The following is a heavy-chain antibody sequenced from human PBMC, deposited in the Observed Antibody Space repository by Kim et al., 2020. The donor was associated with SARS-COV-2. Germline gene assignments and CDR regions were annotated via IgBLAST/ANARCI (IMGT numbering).Heavy chain of an antibody. Sequence: GGSLRLSCAASGFTFSSYGMHWVRQAPGKGLEWVAVISYDGSNKYYADSVKGRFTISRDNSKNTLYLQMNSLRAEDTAVYYCAKDHHAIFGVVIPGVLDYWGQGTLVTVSS. D-gene: IGHD3-3*01. CDR3: AKDHHAIFGVVIPGVLDY. CDR1: GFTFSSYG. V-gene: IGHV3-30*18. CDR2: ISYDGSNK. J-gene: IGHJ4*02.